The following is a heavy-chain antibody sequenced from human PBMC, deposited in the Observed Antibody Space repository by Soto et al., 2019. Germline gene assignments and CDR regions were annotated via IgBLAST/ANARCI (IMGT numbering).Heavy chain of an antibody. Sequence: PSETLSLTCSVSDGSISTYYWSWIRQPPGKELEWIGYVYYSGSTNYNPSLKSRATMSVDTSKNQFSLKLNSVTAADTAVYFCARGPGYCSGGACTFYYGLDVWGQGTTVTVSS. CDR3: ARGPGYCSGGACTFYYGLDV. V-gene: IGHV4-59*01. CDR1: DGSISTYY. D-gene: IGHD2-15*01. CDR2: VYYSGST. J-gene: IGHJ6*02.